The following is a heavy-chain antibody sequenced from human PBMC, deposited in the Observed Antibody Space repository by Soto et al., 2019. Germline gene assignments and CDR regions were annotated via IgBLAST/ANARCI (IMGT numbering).Heavy chain of an antibody. J-gene: IGHJ4*02. CDR1: GYTFTSYG. CDR2: ISAYNGNT. V-gene: IGHV1-18*01. CDR3: ARDSGSMWQQYKNFDY. D-gene: IGHD3-10*01. Sequence: GASVKVSCKASGYTFTSYGISWVRQAPGQGLEWMGWISAYNGNTNYAQKLQGRVTMTTDTSTSTAYMELRSLRSDDTAVYYCARDSGSMWQQYKNFDYWGQGTLVTVSS.